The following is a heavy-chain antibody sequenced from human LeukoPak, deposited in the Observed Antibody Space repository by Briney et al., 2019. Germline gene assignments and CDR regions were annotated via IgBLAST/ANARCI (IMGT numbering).Heavy chain of an antibody. CDR2: INPNGSST. CDR1: GYTFTIYY. V-gene: IGHV1-46*01. Sequence: GASVRVSYKTSGYTFTIYYMHWVRQAPGQGREGMRVINPNGSSTNYTEKFQGRVTITRDTATSTVYMELSSLRSEDTAVYYCAVDPYYYDSGWFDFWGQGTLVIVSS. J-gene: IGHJ5*01. CDR3: AVDPYYYDSGWFDF. D-gene: IGHD3-22*01.